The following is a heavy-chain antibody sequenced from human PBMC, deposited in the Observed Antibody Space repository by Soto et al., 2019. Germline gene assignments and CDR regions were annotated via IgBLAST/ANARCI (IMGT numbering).Heavy chain of an antibody. V-gene: IGHV3-23*01. CDR2: ISGSGGST. CDR1: GFTSSSYA. D-gene: IGHD3-22*01. CDR3: AKDRSYYYDSSGYYYRAFDI. J-gene: IGHJ3*02. Sequence: GGSLRLSCPASGFTSSSYAMSCVRQAPGKVLGWDSAISGSGGSTYYADSGKGRFTISRDNSKNTLYLQMNSLRAEDTDVYYCAKDRSYYYDSSGYYYRAFDIWGQGTMVTVSS.